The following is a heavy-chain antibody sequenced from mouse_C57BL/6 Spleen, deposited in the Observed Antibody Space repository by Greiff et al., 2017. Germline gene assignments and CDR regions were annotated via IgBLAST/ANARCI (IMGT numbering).Heavy chain of an antibody. CDR2: ISGGGGNT. CDR1: GFTFSSYT. Sequence: EVKLMESGGGLVKPGGSLKLSCAASGFTFSSYTMSWVRQTPEKRLEWVATISGGGGNTYYPDSVKGRFTISRDNAKNTLYLQMSSLRSEDTALYYCARQRYYGPSFAYWGQGTLVTVSA. D-gene: IGHD1-1*01. CDR3: ARQRYYGPSFAY. J-gene: IGHJ3*01. V-gene: IGHV5-9*01.